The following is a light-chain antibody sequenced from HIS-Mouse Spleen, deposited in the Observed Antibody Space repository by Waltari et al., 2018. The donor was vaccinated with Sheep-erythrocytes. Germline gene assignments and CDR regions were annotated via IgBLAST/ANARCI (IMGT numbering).Light chain of an antibody. CDR2: QDS. CDR1: KMGGKY. J-gene: IGLJ2*01. V-gene: IGLV3-1*01. CDR3: QAWDSSTVV. Sequence: SFWLTQPTSVSVSPRQTGSNNFPGDKMGGKYACWYHQKPGQSPVLVIYQDSKRPSGIPERFSGSNSGNTATLTISGTQAMDEADYYCQAWDSSTVVFGGGTKLTVL.